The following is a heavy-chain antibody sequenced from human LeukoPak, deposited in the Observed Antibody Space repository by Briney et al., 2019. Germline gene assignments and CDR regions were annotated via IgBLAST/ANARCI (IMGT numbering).Heavy chain of an antibody. V-gene: IGHV4-61*08. CDR2: IYDSGTT. CDR1: GGSIRSGGFS. D-gene: IGHD1/OR15-1a*01. Sequence: SETLSLTCTVSGGSIRSGGFSWSWIRQSSGKGLEWIGYIYDSGTTNYNPSLRSRFTISVDTSKNQFSLKLTSVTAADTAVYYCARGAADRNNYYYYIDVWGKGTTVTVSS. J-gene: IGHJ6*03. CDR3: ARGAADRNNYYYYIDV.